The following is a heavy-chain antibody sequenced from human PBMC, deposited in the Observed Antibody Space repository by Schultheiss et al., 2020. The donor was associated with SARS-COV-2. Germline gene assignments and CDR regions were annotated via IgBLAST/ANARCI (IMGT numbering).Heavy chain of an antibody. D-gene: IGHD6-13*01. J-gene: IGHJ6*03. CDR2: IKQDGSEK. V-gene: IGHV3-7*01. CDR3: AKSSSSWYTLYLDV. CDR1: GFTFSSSW. Sequence: GGSLRLSCAASGFTFSSSWMHWVCQAPEKGLEWVADIKQDGSEKYYVDSVKGRFTISRDNAKNSLYLQMNSLRAEDTAVYYCAKSSSSWYTLYLDVWGKGTTVTVSS.